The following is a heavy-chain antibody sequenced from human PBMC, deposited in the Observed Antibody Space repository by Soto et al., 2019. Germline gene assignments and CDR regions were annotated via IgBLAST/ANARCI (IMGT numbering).Heavy chain of an antibody. CDR1: GSSITSSNW. Sequence: QVQLRESGPRLVKPSGTLYLTCAVSGSSITSSNWWTWVRQPPGKGLEWIGESYHSGSSNYNPSLKSRVTISVDKSKNQFFLKLTSVTAADTAVYYCARRYYYDSSGYYLGDWGQGTLVTVSS. J-gene: IGHJ4*02. CDR3: ARRYYYDSSGYYLGD. V-gene: IGHV4-4*02. CDR2: SYHSGSS. D-gene: IGHD3-22*01.